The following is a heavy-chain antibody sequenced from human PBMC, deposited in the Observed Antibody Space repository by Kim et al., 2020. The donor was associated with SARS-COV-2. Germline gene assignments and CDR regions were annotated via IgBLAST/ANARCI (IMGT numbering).Heavy chain of an antibody. CDR2: IRGGAGNK. J-gene: IGHJ6*02. CDR1: GVTFDTYA. CDR3: AKMVIMDGYNYFSYYAMDV. Sequence: GGSLRLSCVASGVTFDTYARSWVRHAPGKGLEWGSGIRGGAGNKFYADSVRGRFTISRDNSKNTLYLQMNSLRDEDTALYYCAKMVIMDGYNYFSYYAMDVWGQGTPVTVSS. D-gene: IGHD2-21*01. V-gene: IGHV3-23*01.